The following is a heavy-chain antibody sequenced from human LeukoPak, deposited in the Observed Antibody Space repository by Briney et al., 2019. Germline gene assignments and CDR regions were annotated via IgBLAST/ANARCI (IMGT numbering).Heavy chain of an antibody. CDR3: ATDLGSSPTNY. V-gene: IGHV1-46*01. J-gene: IGHJ4*02. D-gene: IGHD6-13*01. CDR1: GYTFTSYY. Sequence: ASVKVSCKASGYTFTSYYMHWVRQAPGQGLEWMGIINPSGGSTSYAQKFQGRVTMTEDTSTDTAYMELSSLSSEDTAVYYCATDLGSSPTNYWGQGTLVTVSS. CDR2: INPSGGST.